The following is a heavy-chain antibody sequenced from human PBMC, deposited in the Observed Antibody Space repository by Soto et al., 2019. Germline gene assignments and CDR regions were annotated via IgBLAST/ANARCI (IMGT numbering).Heavy chain of an antibody. CDR1: GFTFSSYW. Sequence: EVQLVESGGGLVQPGGSLRLSCAASGFTFSSYWMHWVRQAPGKGLVWVSRINSDGSSTSYADSVKGRFTISRDNAKNTLYLQMNSRRAEDTAVYSCVTARGGYLFDCWGQGTLVTVSS. CDR2: INSDGSST. V-gene: IGHV3-74*01. J-gene: IGHJ4*02. D-gene: IGHD1-1*01. CDR3: VTARGGYLFDC.